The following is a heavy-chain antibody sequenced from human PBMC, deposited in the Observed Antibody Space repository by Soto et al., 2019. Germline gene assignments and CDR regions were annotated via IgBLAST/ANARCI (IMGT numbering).Heavy chain of an antibody. D-gene: IGHD1-20*01. J-gene: IGHJ4*02. CDR1: GYIFNSVG. CDR2: VSTYSEHT. CDR3: ARDLNWNNVLGFDS. V-gene: IGHV1-18*04. Sequence: QLVQSGDEVKKPGASVKVSCRASGYIFNSVGISWLRQVPGQGLEWMGWVSTYSEHTKSVQKFQDGVTLTADPSRSTVHMELRSLRSADTAVYYCARDLNWNNVLGFDSWGQGTLVTVSS.